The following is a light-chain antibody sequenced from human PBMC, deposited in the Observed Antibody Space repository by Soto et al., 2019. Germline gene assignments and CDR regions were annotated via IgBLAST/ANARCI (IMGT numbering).Light chain of an antibody. CDR1: QSVLYSSNNKNY. CDR2: WAS. Sequence: DIVMTQSPDSLAVSLGERATINCKSSQSVLYSSNNKNYLAWYQQKPGQPPKLLIYWASTRESGVPDRFSGSGSGTDFTLSISSLQAEDVAVYYCQLYHSTPPLTFGGGTKVEIK. V-gene: IGKV4-1*01. J-gene: IGKJ4*01. CDR3: QLYHSTPPLT.